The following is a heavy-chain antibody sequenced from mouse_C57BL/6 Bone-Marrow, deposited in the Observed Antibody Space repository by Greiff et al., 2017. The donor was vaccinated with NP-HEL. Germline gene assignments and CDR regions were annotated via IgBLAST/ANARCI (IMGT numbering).Heavy chain of an antibody. CDR2: IYPGDGDT. CDR1: GYAFSSSW. CDR3: ARIQYYAMDY. V-gene: IGHV1-82*01. Sequence: QVQLQQSGPELVKPGASVKISCKASGYAFSSSWMNWVKQRPGKGLEWIGRIYPGDGDTNYNGKFKGKATLTADKSSSTAYMQLSSLTSEDSAVYFCARIQYYAMDYWGQGTSVTVSS. J-gene: IGHJ4*01.